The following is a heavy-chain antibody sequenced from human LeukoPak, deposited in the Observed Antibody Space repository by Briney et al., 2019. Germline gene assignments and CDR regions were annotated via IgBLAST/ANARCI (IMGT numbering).Heavy chain of an antibody. J-gene: IGHJ4*02. D-gene: IGHD3-22*01. V-gene: IGHV3-23*01. Sequence: PGGSLRLSCAASEFTFSSYAMNWVRQAPGKGLEWVSGISGSGDSTHYADSVKGRFTISRDNSKNTLYLQMNSLRAEDTAVYYCANSNRPYYYDSSGYPDYWGQGTLVTVSS. CDR3: ANSNRPYYYDSSGYPDY. CDR1: EFTFSSYA. CDR2: ISGSGDST.